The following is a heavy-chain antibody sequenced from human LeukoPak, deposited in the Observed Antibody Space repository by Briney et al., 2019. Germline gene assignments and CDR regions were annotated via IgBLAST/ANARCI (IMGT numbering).Heavy chain of an antibody. Sequence: GGSLRLSCAASGFTFSSYGMHWVRQAPGKGLEWVAFIRYDGSNKYYADSVKGRFTISRDNSKNTLYLQMNSLRAEDTAVYYCAIQEYSSGWYFDYWGQGTLVTVSS. J-gene: IGHJ4*02. CDR1: GFTFSSYG. CDR2: IRYDGSNK. CDR3: AIQEYSSGWYFDY. V-gene: IGHV3-30*02. D-gene: IGHD6-19*01.